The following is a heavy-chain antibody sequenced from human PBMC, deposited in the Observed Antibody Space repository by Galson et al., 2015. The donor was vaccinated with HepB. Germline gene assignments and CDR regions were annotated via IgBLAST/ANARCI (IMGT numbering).Heavy chain of an antibody. V-gene: IGHV4-59*01. Sequence: ETLSLTCTVSGGSISSYYWSWIRQPPGKGLEWIGYIYYSGSTNYNPSLKSRVTISVDTSKNQFSLKLSSVTAADTAVYYCARWLGLPGSWFDPWGQGTLVTVSS. CDR3: ARWLGLPGSWFDP. CDR2: IYYSGST. D-gene: IGHD3-10*01. CDR1: GGSISSYY. J-gene: IGHJ5*02.